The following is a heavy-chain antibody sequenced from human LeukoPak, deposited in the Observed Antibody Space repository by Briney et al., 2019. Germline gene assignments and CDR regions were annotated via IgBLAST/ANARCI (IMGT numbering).Heavy chain of an antibody. CDR1: GGSFSGYY. Sequence: PSETLSLTCAVYGGSFSGYYWSWIRQPPGKGLEWIGYIYHSGSTYYNPSLKSRVTISVDRSKNQFSLKLSSATAADTAVYYCARDRNSYYFDYWGQGTLVTVSS. J-gene: IGHJ4*02. V-gene: IGHV4-34*01. CDR2: IYHSGST. D-gene: IGHD1-14*01. CDR3: ARDRNSYYFDY.